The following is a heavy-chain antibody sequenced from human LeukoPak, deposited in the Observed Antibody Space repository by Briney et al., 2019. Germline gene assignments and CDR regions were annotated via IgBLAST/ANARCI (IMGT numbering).Heavy chain of an antibody. J-gene: IGHJ6*02. V-gene: IGHV3-21*01. D-gene: IGHD2-15*01. CDR3: AREGCPKNHYYYYYGMDV. CDR1: GFTFSSYS. CDR2: ISSSSSYI. Sequence: PGGSLRLSCAASGFTFSSYSMNWVRQAPGKGLEWVSSISSSSSYIYYADSVKGRFTISRDNAKNSPYLQMNSLRAEDTAVYYCAREGCPKNHYYYYYGMDVWGQGTTVTVSS.